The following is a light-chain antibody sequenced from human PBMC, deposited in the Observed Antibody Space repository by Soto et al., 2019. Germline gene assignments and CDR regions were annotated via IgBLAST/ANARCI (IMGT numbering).Light chain of an antibody. Sequence: DIQMTQSPISLAASVGDRVNITCRASQNMITYLNWYQQKPGKAPTLLIHDAHNLKRGVPARFSCSGSGTDFTLTISSLQPEDFVTYHCQQSYSTSYTFGQGTQLEIK. CDR1: QNMITY. J-gene: IGKJ2*01. V-gene: IGKV1-39*01. CDR3: QQSYSTSYT. CDR2: DAH.